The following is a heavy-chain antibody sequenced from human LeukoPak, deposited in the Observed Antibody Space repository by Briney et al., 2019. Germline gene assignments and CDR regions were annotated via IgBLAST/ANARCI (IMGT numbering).Heavy chain of an antibody. CDR3: ARVGTTSNFYYYYGMDV. D-gene: IGHD2/OR15-2a*01. V-gene: IGHV3-74*01. CDR1: GFTFSSYW. CDR2: INSDGSIT. J-gene: IGHJ6*02. Sequence: PGGSLRLSCAASGFTFSSYWMYWVRQAPGKGLVWVSRINSDGSITSYADSVKGRFTISRDNAKNTLYLQMNSLRAEDTAVYYCARVGTTSNFYYYYGMDVWGQGTTVTVSS.